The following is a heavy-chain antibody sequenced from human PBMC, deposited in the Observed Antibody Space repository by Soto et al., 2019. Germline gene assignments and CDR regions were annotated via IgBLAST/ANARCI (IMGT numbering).Heavy chain of an antibody. Sequence: QVQLQQWGAGLLKPSETLSLTCAVFGEPFGDNYWAWIRQPPGKGLEWIGEIHHSGNTRYNPSLRSRVTISIDKSKNQFSLILNSVTAADTAVYYCARGRDFWWGDYWGQGTLVTVSS. CDR1: GEPFGDNY. V-gene: IGHV4-34*01. D-gene: IGHD3-3*01. CDR3: ARGRDFWWGDY. CDR2: IHHSGNT. J-gene: IGHJ4*02.